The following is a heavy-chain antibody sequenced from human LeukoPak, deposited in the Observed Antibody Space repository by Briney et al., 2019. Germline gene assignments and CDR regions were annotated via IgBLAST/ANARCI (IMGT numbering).Heavy chain of an antibody. CDR1: GGSISGWY. CDR2: IYGSGST. CDR3: ARQTTLPGFAGGLGFNY. D-gene: IGHD1-1*01. Sequence: SETLSLTCSVSGGSISGWYWTWIRQPPGKGLEWIGDIYGSGSTNSNASLKSRVTMSLDTSRNRISLNLTSVTATDTAVYYCARQTTLPGFAGGLGFNYWGPGTLVTVSS. J-gene: IGHJ4*02. V-gene: IGHV4-59*08.